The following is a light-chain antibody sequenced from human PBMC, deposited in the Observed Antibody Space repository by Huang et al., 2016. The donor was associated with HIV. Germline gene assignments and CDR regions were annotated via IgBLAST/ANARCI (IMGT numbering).Light chain of an antibody. CDR1: QSINTY. Sequence: DIQMTQSPSSRSASLGDRVTITCRESQSINTYLNWYQQRPGKFPRLLIYAASSLQSGVPSRFRGGGSGIGFTLTISSLQTLDFATYYCQQSYSPPWTFGQGTKVEIK. J-gene: IGKJ1*01. CDR2: AAS. V-gene: IGKV1-39*01. CDR3: QQSYSPPWT.